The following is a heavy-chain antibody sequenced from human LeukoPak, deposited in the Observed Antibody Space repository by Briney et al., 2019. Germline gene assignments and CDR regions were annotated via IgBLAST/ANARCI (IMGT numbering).Heavy chain of an antibody. J-gene: IGHJ4*02. CDR2: ISYDGSNK. D-gene: IGHD3-22*01. CDR3: ARDYYDSSGYSDY. Sequence: GGSLRLSCAASGFTFSSYAMHWVRQAPGKGLEWVAVISYDGSNKYYADSVKGRFTISRDNSKNTLYLQMNSLRAEDTAVYYCARDYYDSSGYSDYWGQGTLVTVSS. V-gene: IGHV3-30-3*01. CDR1: GFTFSSYA.